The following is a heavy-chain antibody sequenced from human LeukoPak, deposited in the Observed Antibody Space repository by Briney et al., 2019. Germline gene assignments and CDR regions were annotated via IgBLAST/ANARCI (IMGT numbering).Heavy chain of an antibody. CDR3: ARMALDGGDSIGFDS. J-gene: IGHJ5*01. CDR1: GYTFTDYF. V-gene: IGHV1-2*02. CDR2: INPNIGDA. Sequence: ASVKVSCKASGYTFTDYFIRWVRHAPGQGLEWMGWINPNIGDASYAQKFQDRVTMTRDRSINTAYMELSRLTSDDTAVYYCARMALDGGDSIGFDSWGQGTLVTVSS. D-gene: IGHD2-21*02.